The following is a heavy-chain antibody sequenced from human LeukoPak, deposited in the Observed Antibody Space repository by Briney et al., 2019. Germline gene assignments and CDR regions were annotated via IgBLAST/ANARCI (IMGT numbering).Heavy chain of an antibody. Sequence: PGGSLRLSCAASGFTFSSYAMHWVRQAPGKGLEYVSAISSNGGSTYYANSVKGRFTISRDNAKNSLYLQMNSLRAEDTALYYCAKDNGGYDSYFDYWGQGTLVTVSS. J-gene: IGHJ4*02. CDR3: AKDNGGYDSYFDY. CDR1: GFTFSSYA. V-gene: IGHV3-64*01. D-gene: IGHD3-22*01. CDR2: ISSNGGST.